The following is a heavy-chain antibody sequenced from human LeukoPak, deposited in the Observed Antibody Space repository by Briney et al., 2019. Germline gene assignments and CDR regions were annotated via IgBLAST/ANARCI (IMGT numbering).Heavy chain of an antibody. V-gene: IGHV3-21*01. D-gene: IGHD3-16*02. CDR3: ARGPPRMITFGGVIVINSQTDFN. CDR1: GFTFSSYS. CDR2: ISSSSSYI. Sequence: GGSLRLSCAASGFTFSSYSMNWVRQAPGKGLEWVSSISSSSSYIYYADSVKGRFTISRDNAKNSLYLQMNGLRAEDTAVYYCARGPPRMITFGGVIVINSQTDFNWGQGTLVTVSS. J-gene: IGHJ4*02.